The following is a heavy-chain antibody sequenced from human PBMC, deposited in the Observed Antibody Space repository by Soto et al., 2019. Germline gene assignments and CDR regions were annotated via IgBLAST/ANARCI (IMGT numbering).Heavy chain of an antibody. D-gene: IGHD3-3*01. CDR1: AVTFSSYA. CDR2: IVPIFGPA. Sequence: SVKVSCKTSAVTFSSYAFNWVRQAPGQGLEWMGGIVPIFGPANYAQRFQGRVTITADGSTSTAYMELSSLRSEDTAVYYCATDLGGHQQNLLSHFYGMDVWGQGTTVTVSS. J-gene: IGHJ6*02. V-gene: IGHV1-69*13. CDR3: ATDLGGHQQNLLSHFYGMDV.